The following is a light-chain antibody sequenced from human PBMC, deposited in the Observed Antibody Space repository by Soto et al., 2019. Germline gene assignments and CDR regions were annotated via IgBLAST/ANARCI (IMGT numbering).Light chain of an antibody. CDR1: NIGSKS. J-gene: IGLJ2*01. CDR3: QVWAGSSDHVV. Sequence: SYELTQPPSVSVAPGKTARITCGGNNIGSKSVHWYQQKPGQAPVLVIYYDSDRPSGIPERFSGSNSGNTATLTISRVEARDEADYYCQVWAGSSDHVVFGGGTKLTVL. CDR2: YDS. V-gene: IGLV3-21*04.